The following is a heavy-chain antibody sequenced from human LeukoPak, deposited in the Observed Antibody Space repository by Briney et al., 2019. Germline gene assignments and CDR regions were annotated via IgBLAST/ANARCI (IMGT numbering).Heavy chain of an antibody. V-gene: IGHV4-61*02. CDR1: GGSISSGSYY. Sequence: SQTLSLTCTVSGGSISSGSYYWSWIRQPAGKGLEWIGRIYTSGSTNYNPSLKSRVTISVDTSKNQISLKLSSVTAADTAVYYCVRTARLLDYWGQGALVIVSS. J-gene: IGHJ4*02. CDR2: IYTSGST. CDR3: VRTARLLDY. D-gene: IGHD6-25*01.